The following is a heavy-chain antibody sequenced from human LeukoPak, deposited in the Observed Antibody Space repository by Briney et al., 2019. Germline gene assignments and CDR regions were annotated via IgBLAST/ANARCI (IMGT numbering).Heavy chain of an antibody. CDR3: ARSVGSERDFDY. CDR2: IYYSGST. CDR1: GGSISSYY. D-gene: IGHD1-26*01. Sequence: PSETLSLTCTVSGGSISSYYWSWIRQPPGKGLEWIGYIYYSGSTNYNPSLKRRVTISVDTSKNQFSLKLSSVTAADTAVYYCARSVGSERDFDYWGQGTLVTVSS. V-gene: IGHV4-59*01. J-gene: IGHJ4*02.